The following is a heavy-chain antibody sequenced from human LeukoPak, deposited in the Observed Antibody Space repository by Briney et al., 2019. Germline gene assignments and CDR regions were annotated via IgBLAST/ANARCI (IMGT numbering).Heavy chain of an antibody. CDR1: GFTFSTYW. V-gene: IGHV3-74*01. Sequence: GGSLRLSCAASGFTFSTYWMHWVRQAPGKGLVWVSRINTDGSSTSYADSVKGRFTISRDNAKNTLYLQMNSLRAEDTAVYYCASFDYSSGLPTNWGQGTLVTVSS. CDR2: INTDGSST. J-gene: IGHJ4*02. CDR3: ASFDYSSGLPTN. D-gene: IGHD6-19*01.